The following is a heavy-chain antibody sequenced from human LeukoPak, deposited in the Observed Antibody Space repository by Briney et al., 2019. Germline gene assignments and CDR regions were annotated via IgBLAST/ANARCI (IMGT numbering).Heavy chain of an antibody. CDR3: AREIFGSGNYPDF. V-gene: IGHV3-33*01. CDR2: IWHDGSHK. J-gene: IGHJ4*02. D-gene: IGHD3-10*01. CDR1: GFAFNTYA. Sequence: GGSLRLSCAASGFAFNTYAMHWVRQAPGQGLEWVALIWHDGSHKFYSNSVRGQFTISRDNSKNTVSLQMNNLRPEDTAVYYCAREIFGSGNYPDFWGQGTLVTVSS.